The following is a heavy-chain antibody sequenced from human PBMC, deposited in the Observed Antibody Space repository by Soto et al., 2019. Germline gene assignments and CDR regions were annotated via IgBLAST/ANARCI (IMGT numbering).Heavy chain of an antibody. V-gene: IGHV4-59*01. J-gene: IGHJ1*01. CDR1: GGSISSYY. Sequence: PSETLSLTCTVFGGSISSYYWSWIRQPPGKGLEWIGYIYYSGSTNYNPSLKSRVTISVDTSKNQFSLKLSSVTAADTAVYYCATSSSSWYGDFQHWGQGTLVTVSS. CDR2: IYYSGST. D-gene: IGHD6-13*01. CDR3: ATSSSSWYGDFQH.